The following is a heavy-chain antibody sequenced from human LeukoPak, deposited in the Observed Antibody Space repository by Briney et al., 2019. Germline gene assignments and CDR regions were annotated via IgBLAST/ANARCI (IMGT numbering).Heavy chain of an antibody. CDR1: AGSSRSRSYY. CDR2: IYYSGNT. Sequence: SETLSLTCTVSAGSSRSRSYYWGWIRQPPGKGLEWVGSIYYSGNTYYNASLKSRATISVDTSKNQFSLTLTSVTAADTAVYYCGGAAAASVGWFDPWGQGTLVTVSS. V-gene: IGHV4-39*01. J-gene: IGHJ5*02. D-gene: IGHD6-13*01. CDR3: GGAAAASVGWFDP.